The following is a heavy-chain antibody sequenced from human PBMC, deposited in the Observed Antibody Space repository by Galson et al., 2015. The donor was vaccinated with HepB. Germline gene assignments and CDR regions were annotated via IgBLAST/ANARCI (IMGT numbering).Heavy chain of an antibody. CDR2: ISAYNGNT. V-gene: IGHV1-18*04. CDR3: ARVVVPAAPDYYYYGMDV. CDR1: GYTFTSYG. Sequence: CKASGYTFTSYGISWVRQAPGQGLEWMGWISAYNGNTNYAQKLQGRVTMTTDTSTSTAYMELRSLRSDDTAVYYCARVVVPAAPDYYYYGMDVWGQGTTVTVSS. J-gene: IGHJ6*02. D-gene: IGHD2-2*01.